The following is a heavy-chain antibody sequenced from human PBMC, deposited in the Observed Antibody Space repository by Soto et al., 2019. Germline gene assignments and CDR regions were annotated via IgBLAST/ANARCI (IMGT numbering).Heavy chain of an antibody. CDR2: IYWDDDK. D-gene: IGHD6-19*01. Sequence: QITLKESGPTVVKPTQTLTLTCSLSGFSLNTGGVGVGWIRQPPGKALEWLAVIYWDDDKSWNPSLRDRLTINRDASDDQVVLTVTNMDPVDTGTYYCARRLGVFGGGWTTPYFDYWGQGTLVTVSS. V-gene: IGHV2-5*02. CDR1: GFSLNTGGVG. J-gene: IGHJ4*02. CDR3: ARRLGVFGGGWTTPYFDY.